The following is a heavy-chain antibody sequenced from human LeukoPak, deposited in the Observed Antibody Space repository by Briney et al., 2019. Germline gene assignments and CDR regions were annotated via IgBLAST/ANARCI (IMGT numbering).Heavy chain of an antibody. V-gene: IGHV1-2*02. CDR2: INPNSGGT. Sequence: ASVKVSCKASGYTFTGYYMHWVRQAPGQGLEWMVWINPNSGGTNYAQKFQGRVTMTRDTSISTAYMELSRLRSHDTAVYYCARVQYSSPIDAFDIWGQGTMVTVSS. J-gene: IGHJ3*02. D-gene: IGHD6-6*01. CDR1: GYTFTGYY. CDR3: ARVQYSSPIDAFDI.